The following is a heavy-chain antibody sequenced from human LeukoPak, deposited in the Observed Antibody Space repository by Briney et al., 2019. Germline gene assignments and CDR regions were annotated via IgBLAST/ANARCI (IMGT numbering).Heavy chain of an antibody. Sequence: GGSPRLSCAASGFTFSSYAMSWVRQAPGKGLEWVSAISGSGGSTYYADSVKGRFTISRDNSKNTLYLQMNSLRAEDTAVYYCAKDPRIKTYYYDSSGYPNFDYWGQGTLVTVSS. D-gene: IGHD3-22*01. CDR3: AKDPRIKTYYYDSSGYPNFDY. CDR2: ISGSGGST. V-gene: IGHV3-23*01. J-gene: IGHJ4*02. CDR1: GFTFSSYA.